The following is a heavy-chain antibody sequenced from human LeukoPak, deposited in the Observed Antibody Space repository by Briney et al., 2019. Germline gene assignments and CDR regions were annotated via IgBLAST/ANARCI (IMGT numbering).Heavy chain of an antibody. CDR2: ISGSDSST. CDR1: GFTFSSSA. D-gene: IGHD6-13*01. CDR3: ATTGPSSSWYPNWFDP. V-gene: IGHV3-23*01. J-gene: IGHJ5*02. Sequence: PGGSLRLSCAASGFTFSSSAMSWVRQAPGKGLEWVSTISGSDSSTHYADSVKGRFTISRDNSKNTLYLQMNSLRAEDTAVYYCATTGPSSSWYPNWFDPWGQGTLVTVSS.